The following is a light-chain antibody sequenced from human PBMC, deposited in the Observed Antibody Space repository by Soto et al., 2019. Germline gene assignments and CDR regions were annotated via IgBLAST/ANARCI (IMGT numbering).Light chain of an antibody. Sequence: DIQLTQSPSTLSASAGDRVTITCRASQTINSRLAWYQQKPGKAPKLLIYDASSLESGVPSRFSGSGSGTEFTLTISSLQPDDFATYYCQQYNSYSWTFGQGTKVDIK. CDR2: DAS. CDR3: QQYNSYSWT. J-gene: IGKJ1*01. CDR1: QTINSR. V-gene: IGKV1-5*01.